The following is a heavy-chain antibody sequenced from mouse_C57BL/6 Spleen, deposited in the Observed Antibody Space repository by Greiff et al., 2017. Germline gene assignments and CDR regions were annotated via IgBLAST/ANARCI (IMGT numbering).Heavy chain of an antibody. V-gene: IGHV14-4*01. Sequence: EVQLQQSGAELVRPGASVKLSCTASGFNIKDDYMHWVKQRPEQGLEWIGWIDPENGDTEYASKFQGKATITADTSSNTAYLQLSSLTSEDTAVYYCTRDSKSFAYWGQGTLVTVSA. D-gene: IGHD2-5*01. CDR1: GFNIKDDY. CDR2: IDPENGDT. J-gene: IGHJ3*01. CDR3: TRDSKSFAY.